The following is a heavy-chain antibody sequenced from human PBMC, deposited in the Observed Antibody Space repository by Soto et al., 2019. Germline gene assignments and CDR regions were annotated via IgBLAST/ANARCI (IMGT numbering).Heavy chain of an antibody. V-gene: IGHV3-48*02. CDR1: GFTFSSSS. CDR2: ITDSSSTI. D-gene: IGHD5-18*01. Sequence: EVQLVESGGGLVQPGGSLRLSCAASGFTFSSSSMNWVRQAPGKGLEWVSFITDSSSTIYYADSVEGRFTVSRDNAKNSLYLKMNSRRDEDTAVYYCARGGYSHGYDWFDPWGQGTLVTVSS. CDR3: ARGGYSHGYDWFDP. J-gene: IGHJ5*02.